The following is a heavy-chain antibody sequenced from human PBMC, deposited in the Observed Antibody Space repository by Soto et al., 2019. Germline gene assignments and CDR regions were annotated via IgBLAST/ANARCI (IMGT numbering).Heavy chain of an antibody. CDR3: ARAYSYGNRAFDY. Sequence: QVQLQESGPGLVKPSGTLSLTCAVSGGSISSSNWWSWVRQPPGKGLEWIGEIYHSGSTNYNPSHKGRVPISVDKSKNQFSLKRSSVTAADTAVYYCARAYSYGNRAFDYWGQGTLVTVSS. V-gene: IGHV4-4*02. CDR2: IYHSGST. CDR1: GGSISSSNW. D-gene: IGHD5-18*01. J-gene: IGHJ4*02.